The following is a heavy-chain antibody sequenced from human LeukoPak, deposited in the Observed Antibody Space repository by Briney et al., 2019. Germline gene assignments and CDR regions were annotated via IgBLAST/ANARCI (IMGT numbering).Heavy chain of an antibody. D-gene: IGHD2-2*01. V-gene: IGHV4-39*07. CDR1: GGSISSSSYY. CDR2: IYYSGST. CDR3: ARDSRQYQLPFDY. Sequence: SETLSLTCTVSGGSISSSSYYWGWIRQPPGKGLEWIGSIYYSGSTYYNPSLKSRVTISVDTSKNQFSLKLSSVTAADTAVYYCARDSRQYQLPFDYWGQGTLVTVSS. J-gene: IGHJ4*02.